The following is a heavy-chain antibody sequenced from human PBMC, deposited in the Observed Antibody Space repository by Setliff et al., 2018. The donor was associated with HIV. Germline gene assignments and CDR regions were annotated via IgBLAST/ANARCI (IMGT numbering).Heavy chain of an antibody. D-gene: IGHD6-19*01. Sequence: ASVKVSCKASGYTFINHAIHWVRQAPGHRLEWMGWINSDKGNTKYSQKFQGRITITRDTSASTAYIEVSSLKSEDTAVYYCATLGVAVTGTVDYWGQGTLVTVS. CDR1: GYTFINHA. CDR2: INSDKGNT. J-gene: IGHJ4*02. V-gene: IGHV1-3*01. CDR3: ATLGVAVTGTVDY.